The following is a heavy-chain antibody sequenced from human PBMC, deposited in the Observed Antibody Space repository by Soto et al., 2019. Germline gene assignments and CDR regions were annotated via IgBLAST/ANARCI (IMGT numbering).Heavy chain of an antibody. CDR3: ARVREPRNPSDAFDI. CDR2: IYYSGST. J-gene: IGHJ3*02. D-gene: IGHD1-26*01. CDR1: GGSISSYY. Sequence: PSETLSLTCTVSGGSISSYYWSWIRQPPGKGLEWIGYIYYSGSTNYNPSLKSRGTIAVDTSKNQFSLKLSSVTAADTAVYYCARVREPRNPSDAFDIWGQGTMVTVS. V-gene: IGHV4-59*01.